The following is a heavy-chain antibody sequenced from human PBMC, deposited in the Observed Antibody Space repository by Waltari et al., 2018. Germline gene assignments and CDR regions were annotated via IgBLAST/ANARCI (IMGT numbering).Heavy chain of an antibody. Sequence: QVQLQESGPGLVKPSQTLSLICSVSGGSILSGVYYWTCIRQNPGKGPEWIGYIDYSGRTYYNPSLTSRVTISADTSKNQFSLSLTSVTAADAAVYYCARGVDTSITFDHWGQGTLVTVSS. CDR1: GGSILSGVYY. V-gene: IGHV4-31*03. CDR2: IDYSGRT. D-gene: IGHD5-18*01. J-gene: IGHJ4*02. CDR3: ARGVDTSITFDH.